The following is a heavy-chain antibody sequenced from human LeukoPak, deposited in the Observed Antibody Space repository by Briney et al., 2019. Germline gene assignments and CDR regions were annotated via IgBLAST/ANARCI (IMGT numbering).Heavy chain of an antibody. Sequence: GGSLRLSCAASGFSFSTCGMHWVRQAPGKGLEWVAVISYDGSNKYYADSVKGRFTISRDNSKNTLYLQMNSLRAEDTAVYYCARERRLGEQQLAGDFDYWGQGTLVTVSS. D-gene: IGHD6-13*01. J-gene: IGHJ4*02. V-gene: IGHV3-30*19. CDR1: GFSFSTCG. CDR3: ARERRLGEQQLAGDFDY. CDR2: ISYDGSNK.